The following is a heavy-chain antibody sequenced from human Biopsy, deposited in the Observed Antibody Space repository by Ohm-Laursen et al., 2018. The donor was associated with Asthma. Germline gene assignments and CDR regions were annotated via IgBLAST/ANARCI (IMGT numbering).Heavy chain of an antibody. V-gene: IGHV1-69*13. D-gene: IGHD2-2*01. CDR2: INSVFGTT. J-gene: IGHJ4*02. Sequence: PSVKVSCKSLGGTFNTYVIGWVRQAPGQGLEWMGGINSVFGTTTYPQKFQDRVTITADDSTSTVYMELSSLRSEDTAVYYCARKAGSCISRTCYSLDFWGQGTLVTVPS. CDR1: GGTFNTYV. CDR3: ARKAGSCISRTCYSLDF.